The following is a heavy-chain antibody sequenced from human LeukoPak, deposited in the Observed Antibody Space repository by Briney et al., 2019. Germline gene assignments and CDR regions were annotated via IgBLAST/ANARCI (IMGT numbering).Heavy chain of an antibody. J-gene: IGHJ4*02. CDR2: ICRSGST. CDR1: GYSISSCYY. D-gene: IGHD6-19*01. CDR3: AIRPGIAVAGNYYFHY. V-gene: IGHV4-38-2*01. Sequence: SATLSLTCAVPGYSISSCYYWGWIRQPPGTGLECIGSICRSGSTYYRSSLKSRVPISVDTSKNPFSLKLSSVTTPDTAVYYCAIRPGIAVAGNYYFHYWVQGTLVTVSS.